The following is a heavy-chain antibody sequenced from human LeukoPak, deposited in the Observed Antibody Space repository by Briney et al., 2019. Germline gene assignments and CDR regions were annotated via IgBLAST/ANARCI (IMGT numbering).Heavy chain of an antibody. CDR3: ARDRESESDSEGDY. D-gene: IGHD4-11*01. Sequence: GGSLRLSCSASGFTFSRFWMSWVRQAPGKGLEYVALIKQGGSEIYHMDSVKGRFTISRDDATNSLYLQMNSLRVEDTALYYCARDRESESDSEGDYWGQGTLVTASS. CDR1: GFTFSRFW. J-gene: IGHJ4*02. CDR2: IKQGGSEI. V-gene: IGHV3-7*01.